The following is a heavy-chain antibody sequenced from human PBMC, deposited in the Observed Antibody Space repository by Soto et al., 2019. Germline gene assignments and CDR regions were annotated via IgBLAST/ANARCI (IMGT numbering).Heavy chain of an antibody. V-gene: IGHV4-4*02. CDR3: ARGFDYRWVY. CDR2: IHHSGST. Sequence: QVQLQESGPGLVKPSGTLSLTCVVSGGSINTDYWWSWVRQPPGKGLEWIGEIHHSGSTNYIQSHKSRVTMSLDKSNNQLSLRLSSVTAADTAVYYCARGFDYRWVYWGQGTLVTVST. J-gene: IGHJ4*02. D-gene: IGHD3-16*01. CDR1: GGSINTDYW.